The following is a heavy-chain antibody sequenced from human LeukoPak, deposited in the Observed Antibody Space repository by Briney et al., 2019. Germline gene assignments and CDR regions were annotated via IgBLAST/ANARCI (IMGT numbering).Heavy chain of an antibody. V-gene: IGHV3-48*01. CDR2: ISSSSSTR. Sequence: PGGSLRLSCAASGFTFSSYSMNWVRQAPGKGLGWVSHISSSSSTRYYADSVKGRFTLSRDNAKNSLYLQMNSLRAEDTAVYYCARAGFTFSDYFGSFFDYWGQGTLVTVSS. D-gene: IGHD3-10*01. J-gene: IGHJ4*02. CDR1: GFTFSSYS. CDR3: ARAGFTFSDYFGSFFDY.